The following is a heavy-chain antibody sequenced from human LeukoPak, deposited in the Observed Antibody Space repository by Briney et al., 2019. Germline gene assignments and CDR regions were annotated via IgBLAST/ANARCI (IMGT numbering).Heavy chain of an antibody. CDR1: GGSFSGYY. Sequence: SETLSLTCAVYGGSFSGYYWSWIRQPPGKGLEWIGEINHSGSTNYNPSLKSRVTMSVDTSKNQFSLKLSSVTAADTAVYYCARVHQGIAVAGAEDDAFDIWGQGTMVTVSS. CDR3: ARVHQGIAVAGAEDDAFDI. CDR2: INHSGST. J-gene: IGHJ3*02. D-gene: IGHD6-19*01. V-gene: IGHV4-34*01.